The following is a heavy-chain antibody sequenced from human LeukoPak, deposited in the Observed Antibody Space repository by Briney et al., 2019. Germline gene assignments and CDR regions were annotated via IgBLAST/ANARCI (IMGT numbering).Heavy chain of an antibody. CDR3: ATPLTSKWSSSWYSGHFDY. D-gene: IGHD6-13*01. CDR1: GFSFSDYA. CDR2: ISADGRDK. J-gene: IGHJ4*02. V-gene: IGHV3-30*04. Sequence: GGSLRLSCVASGFSFSDYAMHWVRQAPGKGLEWVAVISADGRDKYYIDSVRGRSTISRDNSKTTVFLQMNSLEVEDTAVYYCATPLTSKWSSSWYSGHFDYWGQGAMVTVPS.